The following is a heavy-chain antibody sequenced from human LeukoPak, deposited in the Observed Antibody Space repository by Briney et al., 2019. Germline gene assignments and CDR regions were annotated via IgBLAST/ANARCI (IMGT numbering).Heavy chain of an antibody. CDR2: IYTSGST. D-gene: IGHD6-19*01. CDR1: GGSISSYY. V-gene: IGHV4-4*07. CDR3: ARDRGQQWLWWFDP. Sequence: SETLSLTCTVSGGSISSYYWSWIRQPARKGLEWIGRIYTSGSTNYNPSLKSRVTMSVDTSKNQFSLKLSSVTAADTAVYYCARDRGQQWLWWFDPWGQGTLVTVSS. J-gene: IGHJ5*02.